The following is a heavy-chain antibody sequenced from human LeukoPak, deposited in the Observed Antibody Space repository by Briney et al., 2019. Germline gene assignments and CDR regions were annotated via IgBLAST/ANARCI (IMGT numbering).Heavy chain of an antibody. CDR1: GYTFSSYG. Sequence: AGGSLRLSCAASGYTFSSYGMHWVRQAPGKGLEWVAVIWYDGSNKYYADSVKGRFTISRDNSKNTLYLQMNSLRAEDTAVYYCARETLSTVTTDRAFDYWGQGTLVTVSS. D-gene: IGHD4-17*01. CDR3: ARETLSTVTTDRAFDY. V-gene: IGHV3-33*08. CDR2: IWYDGSNK. J-gene: IGHJ4*02.